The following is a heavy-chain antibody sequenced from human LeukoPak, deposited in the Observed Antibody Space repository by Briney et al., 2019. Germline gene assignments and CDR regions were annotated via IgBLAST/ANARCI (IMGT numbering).Heavy chain of an antibody. V-gene: IGHV4-38-2*01. J-gene: IGHJ4*02. CDR3: ARPSIAARSFFDY. Sequence: SETLSLTCAVSGYSISSGYYWGWIRQPPGKGLEWIGIIYHSGSTYYNPSLKSRVTISVDTSKNQFSLKLSSVTAADTAVYYCARPSIAARSFFDYWGRGTLVTVSS. D-gene: IGHD6-6*01. CDR1: GYSISSGYY. CDR2: IYHSGST.